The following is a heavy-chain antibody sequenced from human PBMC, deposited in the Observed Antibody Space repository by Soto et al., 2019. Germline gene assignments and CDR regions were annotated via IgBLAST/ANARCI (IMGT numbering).Heavy chain of an antibody. D-gene: IGHD6-13*01. CDR2: ISGSGGST. V-gene: IGHV3-23*01. CDR1: GFTFSSYA. Sequence: GSLKLSFASSGFTFSSYAMSLGRQAPGKWLEWVSAISGSGGSTYYADSVKGRFTISRDNSKNTLYLQMNSLRAEDTAVYYCAKDYACLIAAARENWFDPWGQGSLVTVS. J-gene: IGHJ5*02. CDR3: AKDYACLIAAARENWFDP.